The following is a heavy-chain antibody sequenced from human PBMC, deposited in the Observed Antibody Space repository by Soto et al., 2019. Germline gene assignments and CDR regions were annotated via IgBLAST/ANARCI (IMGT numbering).Heavy chain of an antibody. V-gene: IGHV1-18*04. D-gene: IGHD6-25*01. CDR3: VGDTQRNDY. J-gene: IGHJ4*02. CDR1: GYSFTSYV. Sequence: QVQLVQSGPEVKKPGASVKVSCKASGYSFTSYVVRWVRQAPGPGLEWMGWISANSGNTDYAQKFRGRVTMTTETSTSTASLDLRSLRSDDTAVYYCVGDTQRNDYLGQGPLVTVSS. CDR2: ISANSGNT.